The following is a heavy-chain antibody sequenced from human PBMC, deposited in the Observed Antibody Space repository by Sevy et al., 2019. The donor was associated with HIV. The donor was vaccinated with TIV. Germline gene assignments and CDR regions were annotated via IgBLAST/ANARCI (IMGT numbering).Heavy chain of an antibody. D-gene: IGHD3-10*01. V-gene: IGHV3-9*01. Sequence: GGSLRLSCAASGFTFDDYAMHWVRQAPGKGLEWVSGISWNSGSIGYADSVKGRFTISRDNAKNSLYLQMNSLRAEDTALYYGAKRGGRLLWCGNYGMDVWGQGTTVTVSS. J-gene: IGHJ6*02. CDR3: AKRGGRLLWCGNYGMDV. CDR2: ISWNSGSI. CDR1: GFTFDDYA.